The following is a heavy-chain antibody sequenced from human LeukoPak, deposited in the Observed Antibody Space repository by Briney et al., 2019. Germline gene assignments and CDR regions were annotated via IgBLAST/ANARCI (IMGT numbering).Heavy chain of an antibody. CDR2: IYTSGST. V-gene: IGHV4-61*02. D-gene: IGHD2-15*01. Sequence: SETLSLTCTVSGGSISSGSYYWSWIRQPAGKGLEWIGRIYTSGSTNYNPSLKSRVTISVDTSKSQFSLKLSSVTAADTAVYYCAREGYCSGGSCLYYYYYYMDVWGKGTTVTVSS. CDR3: AREGYCSGGSCLYYYYYYMDV. J-gene: IGHJ6*03. CDR1: GGSISSGSYY.